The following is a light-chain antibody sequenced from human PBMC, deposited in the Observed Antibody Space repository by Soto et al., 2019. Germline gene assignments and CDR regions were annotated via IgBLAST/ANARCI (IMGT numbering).Light chain of an antibody. CDR1: QSVSSN. J-gene: IGKJ4*01. V-gene: IGKV3-15*01. CDR2: GAS. CDR3: QQYNNWPRA. Sequence: EIVMTQSPATLSVSPGERVTLSCRANQSVSSNLAWYQQKPGQAPRLLIYGASTRATGIPDRFSGSGSGTEFTLTISSLQSEDFAVYYCQQYNNWPRAFGGGTQVEIK.